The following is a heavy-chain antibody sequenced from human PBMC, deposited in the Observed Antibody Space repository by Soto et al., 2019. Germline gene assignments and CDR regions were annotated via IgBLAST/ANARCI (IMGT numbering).Heavy chain of an antibody. CDR1: GFTFSSYA. CDR3: ARDKRDLRYLEWSYYFDC. J-gene: IGHJ4*02. D-gene: IGHD3-3*01. CDR2: ISYDGSNK. Sequence: PEVSLRLSCAASGFTFSSYAMHWVRQAPGKGLEWVAVISYDGSNKYYADSVKGRFTISRDNSKNTLYLQMNSLRAEDTAVYYCARDKRDLRYLEWSYYFDCWGKGTLFTVAS. V-gene: IGHV3-30-3*01.